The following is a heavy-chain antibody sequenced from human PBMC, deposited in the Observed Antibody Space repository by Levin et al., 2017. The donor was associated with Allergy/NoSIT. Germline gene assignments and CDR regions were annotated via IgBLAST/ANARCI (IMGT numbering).Heavy chain of an antibody. CDR2: ISADGAVA. D-gene: IGHD2/OR15-2a*01. CDR3: ATIELSASNTYY. V-gene: IGHV3-23*01. J-gene: IGHJ4*02. CDR1: GFTFSRYA. Sequence: GGSLRLSCAASGFTFSRYAMTWVRQAPGKGLDWVSSISADGAVAYYGDSVKGRFTVSRDNYKNMLLLQMNSLRAEDTAVYYCATIELSASNTYYWGQGTLATVSS.